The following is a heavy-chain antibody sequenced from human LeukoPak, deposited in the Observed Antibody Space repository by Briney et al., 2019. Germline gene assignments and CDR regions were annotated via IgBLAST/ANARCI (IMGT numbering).Heavy chain of an antibody. CDR1: GYTFTSYD. Sequence: GASVKVSCKASGYTFTSYDINWVRQATGQGLEWMGIINPSGGSTSYAQKFQGRVTMTRDTSTSTVYMELSSLRSEDTAVYYCARDDEQQLPRDYWGQGTLVTVSS. CDR2: INPSGGST. J-gene: IGHJ4*02. V-gene: IGHV1-46*01. CDR3: ARDDEQQLPRDY. D-gene: IGHD6-13*01.